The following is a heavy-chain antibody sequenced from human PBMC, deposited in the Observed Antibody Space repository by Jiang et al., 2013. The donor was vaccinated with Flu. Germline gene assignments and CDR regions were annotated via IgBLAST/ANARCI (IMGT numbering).Heavy chain of an antibody. J-gene: IGHJ2*01. CDR1: TSYW. Sequence: TSYWIGWVRQMPGRGLEWMGIIYPGDSDTRYSPSFQGQVTISADKSISTAYLQWSSLKASDTAMYYCARRTVTFPLLWYFDLWGRGTLVTVSS. D-gene: IGHD4-17*01. CDR3: ARRTVTFPLLWYFDL. V-gene: IGHV5-51*01. CDR2: IYPGDSDT.